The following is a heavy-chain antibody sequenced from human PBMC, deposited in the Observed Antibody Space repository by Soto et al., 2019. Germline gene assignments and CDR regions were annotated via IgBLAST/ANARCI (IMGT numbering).Heavy chain of an antibody. J-gene: IGHJ5*02. Sequence: SVKVSCKASGGTFSSYAISWVRQAPGQGLEWMGGIIPIFGTANYAQKFQGRVTITADESTSTAYMELSSLRSEDTAVYYCAGRFLERVNWFDPWGQGTLVTVSS. V-gene: IGHV1-69*13. CDR1: GGTFSSYA. CDR2: IIPIFGTA. CDR3: AGRFLERVNWFDP. D-gene: IGHD3-3*01.